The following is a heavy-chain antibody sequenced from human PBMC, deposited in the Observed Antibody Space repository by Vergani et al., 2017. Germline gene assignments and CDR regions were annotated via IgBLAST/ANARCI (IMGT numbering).Heavy chain of an antibody. CDR2: IKQDGSEK. Sequence: EVQLVESGGGLVQPGGSLRLSCAASGFTFSSYWMSWVRQAPGKGLEWVANIKQDGSEKYYVDSVKGRFTISRDNAKNSLYLQMNSLRAEDTAVYYCARGGFYYYYGMDVWGQGTTVTVSS. CDR1: GFTFSSYW. V-gene: IGHV3-7*03. CDR3: ARGGFYYYYGMDV. J-gene: IGHJ6*02.